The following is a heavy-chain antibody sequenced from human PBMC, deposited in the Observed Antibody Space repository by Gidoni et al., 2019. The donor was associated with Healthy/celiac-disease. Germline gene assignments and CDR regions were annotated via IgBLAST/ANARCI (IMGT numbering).Heavy chain of an antibody. CDR1: GGTFSSYA. J-gene: IGHJ4*02. Sequence: QVPLVPSGAEVTTPGSSVKVSCQASGGTFSSYAISWVRQAPGQGLEWMGGIIPIFGTANYEQKFQGRVTITADESTSTAYRERSSLKSEDTAVYYCARSVRFLEWLLGDYWGQGTLVTVSS. CDR2: IIPIFGTA. D-gene: IGHD3-3*01. CDR3: ARSVRFLEWLLGDY. V-gene: IGHV1-69*01.